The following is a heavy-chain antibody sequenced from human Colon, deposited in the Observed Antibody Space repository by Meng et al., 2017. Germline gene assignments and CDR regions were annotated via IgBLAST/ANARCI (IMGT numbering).Heavy chain of an antibody. D-gene: IGHD4-17*01. J-gene: IGHJ5*02. V-gene: IGHV4-30-4*01. CDR1: GIYIGTGDYF. CDR3: ARDRKHYGERGWFDP. Sequence: VHLQESGPGLVKPSQTLSLTCDISGIYIGTGDYFSWIRQFPGKGLEWIGHVYYSGNTYSNASLKSRVTISIDRSKNQFSLKLSSVTAADTAVYYCARDRKHYGERGWFDPWGQGTLVTVSS. CDR2: VYYSGNT.